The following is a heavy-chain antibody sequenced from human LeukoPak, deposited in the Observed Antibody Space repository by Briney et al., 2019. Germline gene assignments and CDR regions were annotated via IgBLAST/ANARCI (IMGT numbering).Heavy chain of an antibody. J-gene: IGHJ4*02. D-gene: IGHD6-19*01. CDR2: IIPIFGTA. Sequence: SVKVSCKASGGTFTSYAISWVRQAPGQGLEGMGGIIPIFGTANYAQKFQGRVTITADESTSTAYMELSSLRSEDTAVYYCASGRTSSGWLFDYWGQGTLVTVSS. CDR1: GGTFTSYA. CDR3: ASGRTSSGWLFDY. V-gene: IGHV1-69*13.